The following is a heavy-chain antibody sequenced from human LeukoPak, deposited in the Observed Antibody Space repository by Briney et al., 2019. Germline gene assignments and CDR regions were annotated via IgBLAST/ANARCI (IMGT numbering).Heavy chain of an antibody. CDR3: ARTIVGETYDAFDI. CDR1: GFTVSSNY. D-gene: IGHD1-26*01. V-gene: IGHV3-53*01. J-gene: IGHJ3*02. CDR2: IYSGGSP. Sequence: GGSLRFSCAASGFTVSSNYMSWVRQAPGKGLEWVSIIYSGGSPYYADSLKGRFTISRDNSKNTLYLQMNSLRADDTAVYYCARTIVGETYDAFDIWGQGTEVTVSS.